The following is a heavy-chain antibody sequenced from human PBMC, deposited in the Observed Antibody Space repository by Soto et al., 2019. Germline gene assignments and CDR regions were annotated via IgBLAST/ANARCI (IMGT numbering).Heavy chain of an antibody. D-gene: IGHD1-1*01. V-gene: IGHV4-39*02. J-gene: IGHJ4*02. CDR1: GGSLSSSDSY. CDR3: ARIVHGTTGTTL. CDR2: INDSGNT. Sequence: QLQLQESGPGLVKPSETLSLTCAVSGGSLSSSDSYWGWIRQPPGKGLEWIGSINDSGNTHYTTSLRSRVLISSDTSQHHFSLKVNSGTATATAVYYCARIVHGTTGTTLWGQGTLVVVSS.